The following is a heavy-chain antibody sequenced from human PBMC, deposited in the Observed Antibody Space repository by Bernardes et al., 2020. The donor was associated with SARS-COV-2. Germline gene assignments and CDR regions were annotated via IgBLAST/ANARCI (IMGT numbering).Heavy chain of an antibody. D-gene: IGHD2-2*02. V-gene: IGHV1-69*04. Sequence: SVKVSCKASGGTFSSYAISWVRQAPGQGLEWMGRIIPILGIANYAQKFQGRVTITADKSTSTAYMELSSLRSEDTAVYYCARGIVVVPAAIQGVYYYYGMDVWGQGTTVTVSS. J-gene: IGHJ6*02. CDR1: GGTFSSYA. CDR3: ARGIVVVPAAIQGVYYYYGMDV. CDR2: IIPILGIA.